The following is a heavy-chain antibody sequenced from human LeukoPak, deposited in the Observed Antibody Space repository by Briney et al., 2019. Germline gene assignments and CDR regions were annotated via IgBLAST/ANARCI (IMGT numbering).Heavy chain of an antibody. D-gene: IGHD3-3*01. CDR1: GFTFNTYG. J-gene: IGHJ4*02. V-gene: IGHV3-30*02. CDR2: IRFDGSNK. CDR3: AKVRGNYDFWSPLDY. Sequence: GGSPRLSCAASGFTFNTYGMHWVRQAPGKGLEWVAFIRFDGSNKYYADSVKGRFTISRDNSKNTLYVQMNSLRAEDTAVYYCAKVRGNYDFWSPLDYWGQGTLVTVSS.